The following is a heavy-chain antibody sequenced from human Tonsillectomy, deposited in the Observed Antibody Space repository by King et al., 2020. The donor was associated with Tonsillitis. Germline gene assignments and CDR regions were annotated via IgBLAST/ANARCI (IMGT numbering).Heavy chain of an antibody. D-gene: IGHD4-11*01. CDR1: EFTISDYY. J-gene: IGHJ6*02. V-gene: IGHV3-11*01. Sequence: VQLVESGGGLVKPGGSLRLSCAASEFTISDYYMSWIRHAPGKGLEWILYISSSGSPTYYADSVKGRFTISRDNAKNSFYLQMNSLRAEETAVYYCARGNYYYYYGIDVWGQGTTVTVSS. CDR3: ARGNYYYYYGIDV. CDR2: ISSSGSPT.